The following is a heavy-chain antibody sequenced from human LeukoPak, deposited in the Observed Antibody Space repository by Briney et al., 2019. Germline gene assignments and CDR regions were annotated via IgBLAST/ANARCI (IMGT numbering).Heavy chain of an antibody. V-gene: IGHV3-15*01. D-gene: IGHD5-18*01. J-gene: IGHJ4*02. Sequence: GGSLRLSCAVSGFTFSNAWMSWVRQAPGKGLEWVGRIKSKTDGGTTDYAAPVKGRFTISRDDSKNTLYLQMNSLKTEDTAVYYCTPYVDTAMGIFDYWGQGTLVTVSS. CDR1: GFTFSNAW. CDR3: TPYVDTAMGIFDY. CDR2: IKSKTDGGTT.